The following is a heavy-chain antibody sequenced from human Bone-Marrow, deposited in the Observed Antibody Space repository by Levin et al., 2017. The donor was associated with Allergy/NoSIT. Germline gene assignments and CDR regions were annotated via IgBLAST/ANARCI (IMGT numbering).Heavy chain of an antibody. J-gene: IGHJ5*02. CDR2: IYYSGST. CDR3: ARHGDSSGWYRFDP. CDR1: GGSISSNNYY. Sequence: SETLSLTCTVSGGSISSNNYYWGWIRQPPGKGLEWIATIYYSGSTYYTPSLKSRVTISVDTSKNQFSLKVSSVTAAVTAVYYCARHGDSSGWYRFDPWGQGTLVTVSS. D-gene: IGHD6-19*01. V-gene: IGHV4-39*01.